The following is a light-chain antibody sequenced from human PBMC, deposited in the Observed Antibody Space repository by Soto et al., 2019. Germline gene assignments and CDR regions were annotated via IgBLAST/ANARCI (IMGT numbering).Light chain of an antibody. V-gene: IGKV1-5*01. CDR2: AAS. CDR1: QSISSW. J-gene: IGKJ1*01. Sequence: DIQMTQSPSTLSASVGDRVTITCRASQSISSWLAWYQQKPGKAPKLLIYAASSLQSGVPSRFSGSGSGTDFTLTISRLEPEDFAVYYCQQYGSLSWTFGQGTKVDIK. CDR3: QQYGSLSWT.